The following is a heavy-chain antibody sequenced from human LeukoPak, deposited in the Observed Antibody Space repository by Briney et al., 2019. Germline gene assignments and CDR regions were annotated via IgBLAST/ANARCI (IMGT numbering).Heavy chain of an antibody. J-gene: IGHJ4*02. CDR1: GFTFSDYY. CDR3: ARDLVEVAGRDY. CDR2: ISSSGSTI. Sequence: KTGGSLRLSCAASGFTFSDYYMSWIRQAPGKELEWVSYISSSGSTIYYADSVKGRFTISRDNAKNSLYLQMNSLRAEDTAVYYCARDLVEVAGRDYWGQGTLVTVSS. D-gene: IGHD6-19*01. V-gene: IGHV3-11*01.